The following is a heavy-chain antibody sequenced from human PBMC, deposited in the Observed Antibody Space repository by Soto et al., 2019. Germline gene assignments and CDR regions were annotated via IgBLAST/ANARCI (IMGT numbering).Heavy chain of an antibody. Sequence: GASVKVSCKASGYTFTSYYMHWVRQAPGQGLEWMGIINPSGGSTSYAQKFQGRVTMTRDTSTSTVYMELSSLRSEDTAVYYCARPSYYYDSSGYYYEGYFDYWGQGTLVTVSS. CDR1: GYTFTSYY. D-gene: IGHD3-22*01. J-gene: IGHJ4*02. CDR3: ARPSYYYDSSGYYYEGYFDY. V-gene: IGHV1-46*01. CDR2: INPSGGST.